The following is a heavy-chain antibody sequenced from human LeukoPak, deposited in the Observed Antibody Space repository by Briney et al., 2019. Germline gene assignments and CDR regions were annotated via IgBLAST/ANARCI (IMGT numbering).Heavy chain of an antibody. J-gene: IGHJ4*02. V-gene: IGHV3-23*01. CDR2: ISGSGSIT. Sequence: GGSLRLSCVSSGFTFNNYAMNWVRQAPGKGLEWVSSISGSGSITYYADSVKGRFTISRDTSKNTLWLQMNSLRVDDTALYYCAKSLGGDYGSGSYYVVFDSWGQGTLVTVSS. CDR1: GFTFNNYA. D-gene: IGHD3-10*01. CDR3: AKSLGGDYGSGSYYVVFDS.